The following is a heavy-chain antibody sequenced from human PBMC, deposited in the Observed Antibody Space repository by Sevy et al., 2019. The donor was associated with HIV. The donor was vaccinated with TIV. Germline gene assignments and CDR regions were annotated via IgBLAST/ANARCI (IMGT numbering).Heavy chain of an antibody. CDR2: IGGGITST. CDR3: ARLRVIASAPYYFDY. Sequence: GGSLRLSCAASGLIFSDYYMGWVRQAPGKGLEGVADIGGGITSTNYADSVKARFTISRDNAKKSLYLQMNTLRAEDTAVYYCARLRVIASAPYYFDYWGQGALVTVSS. CDR1: GLIFSDYY. J-gene: IGHJ4*02. D-gene: IGHD2-21*01. V-gene: IGHV3-11*06.